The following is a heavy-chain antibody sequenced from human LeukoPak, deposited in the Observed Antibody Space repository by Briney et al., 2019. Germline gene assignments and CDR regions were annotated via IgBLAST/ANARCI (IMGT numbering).Heavy chain of an antibody. CDR1: GFTFSSYA. CDR3: AKDKYCSSTSCSPLDY. V-gene: IGHV3-23*01. D-gene: IGHD2-2*01. Sequence: PGGSLRLSCAASGFTFSSYAMSWVRQAPGKGLEWVSAISGSGGSTYYADSVKGRFTISRDNSKNTLYLQMNSLRAEDTAVYYCAKDKYCSSTSCSPLDYWGQGTLVTVSS. J-gene: IGHJ4*02. CDR2: ISGSGGST.